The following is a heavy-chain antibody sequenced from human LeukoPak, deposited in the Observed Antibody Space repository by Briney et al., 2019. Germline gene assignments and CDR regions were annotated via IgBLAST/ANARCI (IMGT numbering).Heavy chain of an antibody. Sequence: PGGSLRLSCTTSGFTFGDYAMNWFRQAPGKGLEWVGFIGSKVYGGTTEYAASVKGRFIISRDDSKSIACLQINSLKTEDTGVYYCSKSYYYDSTSSFDFWGQGTLVTVSS. CDR1: GFTFGDYA. CDR2: IGSKVYGGTT. V-gene: IGHV3-49*03. D-gene: IGHD3-22*01. J-gene: IGHJ4*02. CDR3: SKSYYYDSTSSFDF.